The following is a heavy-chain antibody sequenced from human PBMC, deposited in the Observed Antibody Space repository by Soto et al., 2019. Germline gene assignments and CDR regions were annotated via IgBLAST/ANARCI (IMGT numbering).Heavy chain of an antibody. CDR1: GYTFTSYG. CDR2: ISAYNGNT. V-gene: IGHV1-18*04. D-gene: IGHD3-10*01. J-gene: IGHJ4*02. Sequence: GASVKVSCKASGYTFTSYGISWVRQAPGQGLEWMGWISAYNGNTNYAQKLQGRVTMTTDTSTSTAYMELRSLRSDDTAVYYCARQGTYALYGSGSYYGYWGQGTLVTVSS. CDR3: ARQGTYALYGSGSYYGY.